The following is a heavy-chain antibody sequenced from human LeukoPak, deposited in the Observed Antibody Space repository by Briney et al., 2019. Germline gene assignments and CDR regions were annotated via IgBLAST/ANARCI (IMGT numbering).Heavy chain of an antibody. V-gene: IGHV4-59*01. CDR3: ARGRVSSSTWYSTYYYYFYMDV. CDR2: TYYSGST. J-gene: IGHJ6*03. CDR1: GGSISSYY. D-gene: IGHD6-13*01. Sequence: SETLSLTCTVSGGSISSYYWSWIRQPPGRGLEWIGYTYYSGSTNYNPSLKSRVTISVDTSKNQFSLKLSSVTAADTAVYFCARGRVSSSTWYSTYYYYFYMDVWGKGTTVTVSS.